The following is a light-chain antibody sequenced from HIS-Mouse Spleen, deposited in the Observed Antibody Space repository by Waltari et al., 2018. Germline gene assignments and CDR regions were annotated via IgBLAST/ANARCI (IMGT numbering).Light chain of an antibody. CDR3: YSTDSSGNHRV. V-gene: IGLV3-10*01. J-gene: IGLJ2*01. Sequence: SYELTQPPSVSVSPGQTARITCSGDALPKKYAYWYQQKSGQAPVLVICQDSKRPSVMPERFSGSSSWTMATLTISGAQVEDEADYYCYSTDSSGNHRVFGGGTKLTVL. CDR1: ALPKKY. CDR2: QDS.